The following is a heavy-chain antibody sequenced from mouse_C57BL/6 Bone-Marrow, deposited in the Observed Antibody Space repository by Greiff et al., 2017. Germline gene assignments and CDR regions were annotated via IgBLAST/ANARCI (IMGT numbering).Heavy chain of an antibody. CDR1: GYTFTSYW. Sequence: VQLQQSGAELVMPGASVKLSCKASGYTFTSYWMHWVKQRPGQGLEWIGEIDPSDSYTTYNQKFKGKSTLTVDKSSSTSDMQLSSLTSEDSAVYYCARGAYWGQGTTLTVSS. CDR2: IDPSDSYT. J-gene: IGHJ2*01. CDR3: ARGAY. V-gene: IGHV1-69*01.